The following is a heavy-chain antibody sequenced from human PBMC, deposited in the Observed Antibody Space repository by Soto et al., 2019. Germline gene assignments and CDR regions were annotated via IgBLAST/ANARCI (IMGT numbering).Heavy chain of an antibody. CDR3: ARNGGSTWYYFDS. CDR2: ISHSGRT. V-gene: IGHV4-34*01. D-gene: IGHD6-13*01. J-gene: IGHJ4*02. Sequence: QVQLQQWGAGLLKPSETLSLTCAVNGGSFTGYYGAWIRQSPGKGLEWIGEISHSGRTNYNPSLKSRVTISVDTYKNQFSLKVSSVTAADTGMYYCARNGGSTWYYFDSWGQGTVVTVSS. CDR1: GGSFTGYY.